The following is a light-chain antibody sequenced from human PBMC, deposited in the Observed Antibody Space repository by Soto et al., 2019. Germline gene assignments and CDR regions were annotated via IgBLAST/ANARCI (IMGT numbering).Light chain of an antibody. V-gene: IGKV3-15*01. CDR1: EGVGTN. Sequence: EVVMTQSPATLSVSPGDSATLSCRASEGVGTNLAWYQQTPGQGPRLLIYATSTRATRIPARFSGSGSGTEFTLTISSLQSEDFAIYYCQQYNKGPPWTFGQGTKVEIK. CDR2: ATS. CDR3: QQYNKGPPWT. J-gene: IGKJ1*01.